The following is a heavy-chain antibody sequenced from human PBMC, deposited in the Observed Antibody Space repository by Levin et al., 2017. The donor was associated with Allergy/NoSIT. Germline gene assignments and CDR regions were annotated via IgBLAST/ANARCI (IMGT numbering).Heavy chain of an antibody. Sequence: SVKVSCKASGGTFSSYAISWVRQAPGQGLEWMGGIIPIFGTANYAQKFQGRVTITADKSTSTAYMELSSLRSEDTAVYYCATHHYGRHEPMYYFDYWGQGTLVTVSS. CDR2: IIPIFGTA. CDR3: ATHHYGRHEPMYYFDY. D-gene: IGHD4-17*01. CDR1: GGTFSSYA. V-gene: IGHV1-69*06. J-gene: IGHJ4*02.